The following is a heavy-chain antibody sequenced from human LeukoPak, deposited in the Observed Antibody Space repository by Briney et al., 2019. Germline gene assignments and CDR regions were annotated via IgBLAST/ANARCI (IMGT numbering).Heavy chain of an antibody. D-gene: IGHD1-26*01. Sequence: PGGSLRLSCVDSGFTFSSHWMSWVRQAPGKGLEWVANINQGEGEKYYVDSVKGRFTISRDNAKKSLFLQMNSLRAGDTAVYYCARGRFIAGTTAYYFDYWGQGTLVTVSS. CDR3: ARGRFIAGTTAYYFDY. V-gene: IGHV3-7*03. J-gene: IGHJ4*02. CDR1: GFTFSSHW. CDR2: INQGEGEK.